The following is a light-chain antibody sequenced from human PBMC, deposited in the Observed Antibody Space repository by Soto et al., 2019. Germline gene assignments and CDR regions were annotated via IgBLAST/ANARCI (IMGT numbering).Light chain of an antibody. CDR1: QSVSSY. Sequence: EIVLTQSPATLSLSPGERATFSCRASQSVSSYLAWYQQKPGQAPRLLINDASKRATGIAARFSGSGSGTDFTLTISSLEPEDFAVYYCQQHTNWPPSITFGQGTRLEIK. J-gene: IGKJ5*01. CDR3: QQHTNWPPSIT. V-gene: IGKV3-11*01. CDR2: DAS.